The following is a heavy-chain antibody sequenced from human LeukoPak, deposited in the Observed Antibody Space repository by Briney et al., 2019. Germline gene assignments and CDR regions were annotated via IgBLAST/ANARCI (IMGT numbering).Heavy chain of an antibody. CDR2: ISYDGSNS. CDR3: ARDYPPY. CDR1: GFTYNRYA. Sequence: GRSLRLSCLASGFTYNRYAMHWVRQAPGKGLEWVAVISYDGSNSYYANPVKGRFTISRDNTKNTLYLQMNSLNAEDTALYYCARDYPPYWGQGTLVTVSA. J-gene: IGHJ4*02. V-gene: IGHV3-30*04.